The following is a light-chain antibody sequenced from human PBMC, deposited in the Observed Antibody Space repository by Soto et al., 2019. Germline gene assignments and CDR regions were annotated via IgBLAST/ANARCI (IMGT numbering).Light chain of an antibody. Sequence: AIRMTQSPSSRSASTGDRVTITCRASQGISSYLAWYQQKPGKAPKLLIYAASTLQSGLPSRFSGSGSGTDFTLTISCLQSEDFATYYCQQYYSYPHTFGQGTKLEIK. J-gene: IGKJ2*01. CDR3: QQYYSYPHT. V-gene: IGKV1-8*01. CDR1: QGISSY. CDR2: AAS.